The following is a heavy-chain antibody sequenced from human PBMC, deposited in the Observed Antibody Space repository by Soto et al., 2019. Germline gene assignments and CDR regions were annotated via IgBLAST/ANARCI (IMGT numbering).Heavy chain of an antibody. CDR3: AMTVTTLYTWFDP. CDR1: GGSISGYY. V-gene: IGHV4-59*08. D-gene: IGHD4-4*01. CDR2: VYYSGST. J-gene: IGHJ5*02. Sequence: QVQLQESGPGLVKPSETLSLTCTVSGGSISGYYWSWIRQSPEKGLEWIGHVYYSGSTKYNPSLKCRVTISVDTSNNQFSLNRRSVTAADTAVYYCAMTVTTLYTWFDPWGQGILVTVSS.